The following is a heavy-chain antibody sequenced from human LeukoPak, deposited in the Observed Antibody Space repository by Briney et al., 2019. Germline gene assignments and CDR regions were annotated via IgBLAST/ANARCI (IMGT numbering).Heavy chain of an antibody. CDR1: GGSISTYY. J-gene: IGHJ5*02. Sequence: SETLSLTCTVSGGSISTYYWNWIRQPPGKGLEWIGYIYYSGRTNYNPSLKSRVSISVDTSKNQFSLKLSSVTAADTAVYYCARDRGVYDFWSGYNKHNWFDPWGQGTLVTVSS. V-gene: IGHV4-59*12. CDR2: IYYSGRT. D-gene: IGHD3-3*01. CDR3: ARDRGVYDFWSGYNKHNWFDP.